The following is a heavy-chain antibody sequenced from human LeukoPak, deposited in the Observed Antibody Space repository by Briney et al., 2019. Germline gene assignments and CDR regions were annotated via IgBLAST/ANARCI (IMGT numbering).Heavy chain of an antibody. V-gene: IGHV3-23*01. Sequence: GGSLRLSCAASGFTFSNSAMSWVRQAPGKGLEWVSTISGSGGSTYYADSVKGRFTISRDNSKSTLYPQINSLRAEDTAVYCCAKSGYNRFDYWGQGTLVTVSS. CDR2: ISGSGGST. J-gene: IGHJ4*02. CDR1: GFTFSNSA. D-gene: IGHD5-24*01. CDR3: AKSGYNRFDY.